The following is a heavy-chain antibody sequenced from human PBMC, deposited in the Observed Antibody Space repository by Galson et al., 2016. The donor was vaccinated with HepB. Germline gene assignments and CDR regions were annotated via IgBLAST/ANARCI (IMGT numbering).Heavy chain of an antibody. CDR3: AREPVRLDDLLTGPPKNPDY. Sequence: SLRLSSAASGFTFSRYEMNWVRQAPGKGLEWVSYISSSGTTIYYADSVKGRFTLARDNAKNSLYLKMNSLRAEGTAVYYCAREPVRLDDLLTGPPKNPDYWGQGTLVTVSS. J-gene: IGHJ4*02. CDR2: ISSSGTTI. CDR1: GFTFSRYE. D-gene: IGHD3-9*01. V-gene: IGHV3-48*03.